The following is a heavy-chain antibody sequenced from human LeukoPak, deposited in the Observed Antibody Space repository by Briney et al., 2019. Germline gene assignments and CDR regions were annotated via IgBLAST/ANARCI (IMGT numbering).Heavy chain of an antibody. CDR3: ARAYGGWSSDY. Sequence: ASVKVSCKASGYTFTSYYMHWMRQAPGQGLEWMGMIIPTGGSTSYAHKFQGRVTMTRDTSTNTVYMELSSLRSEDTAVYYCARAYGGWSSDYWGQGTLVTVSS. CDR1: GYTFTSYY. V-gene: IGHV1-46*01. J-gene: IGHJ4*02. D-gene: IGHD4-23*01. CDR2: IIPTGGST.